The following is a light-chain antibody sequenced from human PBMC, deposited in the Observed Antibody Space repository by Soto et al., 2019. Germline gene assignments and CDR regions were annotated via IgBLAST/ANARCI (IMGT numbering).Light chain of an antibody. J-gene: IGLJ2*01. V-gene: IGLV2-14*01. CDR1: SSDVGGYNY. Sequence: QSALTQPASVSGSPGQSITISCTGTSSDVGGYNYVSWYQQHPGKAPKLMISDVSNRPSGVSNRFSGSKSGNPASLTTSGLQAEDEADYYCSSYTSSSVVFGGGTKLTVL. CDR2: DVS. CDR3: SSYTSSSVV.